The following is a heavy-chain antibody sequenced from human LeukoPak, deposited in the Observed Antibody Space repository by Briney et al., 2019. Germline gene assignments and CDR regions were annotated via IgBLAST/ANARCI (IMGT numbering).Heavy chain of an antibody. CDR3: ATGGRSGVAFES. D-gene: IGHD2-15*01. Sequence: GGSLRLSCAASGFIFNTYAMHWVRQAPGKGLEWVSLIYSGGSTYYADSVMGRSTISRDKSNNTLYLQMNSLRAEDTAVYYCATGGRSGVAFESWGQGTLVTVSS. J-gene: IGHJ4*02. CDR2: IYSGGST. V-gene: IGHV3-53*01. CDR1: GFIFNTYA.